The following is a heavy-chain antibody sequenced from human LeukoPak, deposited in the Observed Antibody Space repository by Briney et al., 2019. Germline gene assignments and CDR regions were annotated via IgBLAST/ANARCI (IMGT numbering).Heavy chain of an antibody. D-gene: IGHD2-21*01. V-gene: IGHV3-30*02. CDR1: GFTFSSYG. Sequence: GGSMRLACAASGFTFSSYGMHWVRQAPGKGLEWVAVIRYDGSNKYYADSVKGRFTISRDNSKNTLYLQTNSLRAEDTAVYYCAKDRQAYYYFDYWGQGTLVTVSS. J-gene: IGHJ4*02. CDR3: AKDRQAYYYFDY. CDR2: IRYDGSNK.